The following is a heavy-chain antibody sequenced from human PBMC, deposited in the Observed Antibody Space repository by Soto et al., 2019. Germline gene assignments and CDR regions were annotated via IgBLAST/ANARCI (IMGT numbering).Heavy chain of an antibody. D-gene: IGHD3-16*01. CDR1: GFSIRSYW. CDR3: ARDVGFDYVN. J-gene: IGHJ4*02. V-gene: IGHV3-7*01. CDR2: IKEDGSEI. Sequence: EVQLVESVGGLVQPGGSLRISCAVSGFSIRSYWMSWVRQAPGKGLEWVASIKEDGSEIYYVESVRGRFTISRDSAENALHLLMNSLSAEDTGVYFCARDVGFDYVNWGQGTLVTVSS.